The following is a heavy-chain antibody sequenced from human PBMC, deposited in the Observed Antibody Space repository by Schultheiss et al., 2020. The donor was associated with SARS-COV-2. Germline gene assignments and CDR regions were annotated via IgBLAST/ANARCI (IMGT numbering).Heavy chain of an antibody. CDR3: ARVMWELLPPEVHFDH. J-gene: IGHJ4*02. CDR2: INHSGST. CDR1: GGSISSGGYY. Sequence: SQTLSLTCTVSGGSISSGGYYWSWIRQPPGKGLEWIGEINHSGSTNYNPSLKSRVTISVDTSKNQFSLKLSSVTAADTAVYYCARVMWELLPPEVHFDHWGQGTLVTVSS. D-gene: IGHD1-26*01. V-gene: IGHV4-61*08.